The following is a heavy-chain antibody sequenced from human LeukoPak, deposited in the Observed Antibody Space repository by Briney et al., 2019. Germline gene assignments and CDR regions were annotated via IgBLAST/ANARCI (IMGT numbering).Heavy chain of an antibody. CDR3: ARLVTYCSGGSCYEYFDY. V-gene: IGHV4-61*01. Sequence: SETLSLTCTVSGGSVSSGSYYWSWIRQPPGKGLEWIGYIYYSGSTNYNPSLKSRVTISVDTSKNQFSLKLSSVTAADTAVYYCARLVTYCSGGSCYEYFDYWGQGTLVTVSS. CDR2: IYYSGST. D-gene: IGHD2-15*01. CDR1: GGSVSSGSYY. J-gene: IGHJ4*02.